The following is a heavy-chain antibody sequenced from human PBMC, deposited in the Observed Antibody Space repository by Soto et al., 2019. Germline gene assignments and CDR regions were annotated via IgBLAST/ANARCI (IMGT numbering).Heavy chain of an antibody. V-gene: IGHV3-23*01. Sequence: GGSLRLSCAASGFTFSNYALSWVRQAPGKGLEWVSAISGSSDHTFYADSVKGRFTISRDNSKSTLYLQVNSLRAEDTAGYYCAKATYSSGWRYYFDFWGQGPQVTVSS. J-gene: IGHJ4*02. CDR2: ISGSSDHT. CDR3: AKATYSSGWRYYFDF. CDR1: GFTFSNYA. D-gene: IGHD6-19*01.